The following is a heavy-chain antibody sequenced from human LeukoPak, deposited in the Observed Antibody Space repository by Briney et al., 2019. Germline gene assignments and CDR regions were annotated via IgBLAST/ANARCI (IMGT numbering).Heavy chain of an antibody. V-gene: IGHV1-69*05. CDR3: ARVHGSYYDSSGYPGWFAFDI. CDR1: GGTFNSYA. CDR2: IIPIFGTA. Sequence: SSVKVSCKASGGTFNSYAISWVRQAPGHRLEWMGRIIPIFGTANYAQKFQGRVTITTDESTSTAYMELSSLRSEDTAVYYCARVHGSYYDSSGYPGWFAFDIWGQGTMVTVSS. D-gene: IGHD3-22*01. J-gene: IGHJ3*02.